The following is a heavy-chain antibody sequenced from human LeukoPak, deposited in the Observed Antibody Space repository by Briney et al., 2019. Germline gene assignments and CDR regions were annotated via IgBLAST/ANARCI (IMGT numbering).Heavy chain of an antibody. Sequence: SETLSLTCTVSGGSISSYYWSWIRQPPGKGLEWIGYIYYSGSTNYNPSLKSRVTISVDTSKNQFSLKLSSVTAADTAVYYCARYGDFWSGLGDYFDYWGQGTLVTVSS. J-gene: IGHJ4*02. V-gene: IGHV4-59*01. CDR3: ARYGDFWSGLGDYFDY. CDR1: GGSISSYY. CDR2: IYYSGST. D-gene: IGHD3-3*01.